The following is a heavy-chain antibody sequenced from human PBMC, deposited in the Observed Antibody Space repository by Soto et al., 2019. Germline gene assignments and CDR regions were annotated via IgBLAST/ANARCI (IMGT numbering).Heavy chain of an antibody. Sequence: QVQLVQSGAEVKKPGASVKVSCKVSGYTLTELSMHWVRQAPGKGLEWMGGFDPEDGETIYAQKFQGRVTMTEDTSTDPTYMELSSVRSDDTAVYYCATVPHRHTNPDIWGQGTMVTVSS. V-gene: IGHV1-24*01. D-gene: IGHD1-1*01. CDR2: FDPEDGET. CDR3: ATVPHRHTNPDI. CDR1: GYTLTELS. J-gene: IGHJ3*02.